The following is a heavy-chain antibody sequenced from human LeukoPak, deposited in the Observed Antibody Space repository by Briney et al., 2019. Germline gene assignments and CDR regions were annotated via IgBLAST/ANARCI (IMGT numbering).Heavy chain of an antibody. J-gene: IGHJ5*02. Sequence: ASVKVSCKAPGYTFTDYYIHWVRQAPGQGLEWMGWINPSSGGTNYAQKFQGRVTMTRNTSISTAYMELSSLRSEDTAVYYCARDHPIVVVPAAMRGFDPWGQGTLVTVSS. CDR2: INPSSGGT. CDR3: ARDHPIVVVPAAMRGFDP. D-gene: IGHD2-2*01. V-gene: IGHV1-2*02. CDR1: GYTFTDYY.